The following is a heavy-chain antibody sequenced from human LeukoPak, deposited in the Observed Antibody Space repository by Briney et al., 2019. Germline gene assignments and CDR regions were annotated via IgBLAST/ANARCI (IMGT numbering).Heavy chain of an antibody. D-gene: IGHD6-19*01. V-gene: IGHV4-39*07. CDR1: SGSIRSSSYY. J-gene: IGHJ4*02. CDR2: IYYSEST. CDR3: ARMGRIAVAGLDY. Sequence: SETLSLTCTVSSGSIRSSSYYWGWIRQPPGKGLEWIGNIYYSESTYYSPSLKSRVTISVDTSKNQFSLKLNSVTAADTAVYYCARMGRIAVAGLDYWGQGTLVTVSS.